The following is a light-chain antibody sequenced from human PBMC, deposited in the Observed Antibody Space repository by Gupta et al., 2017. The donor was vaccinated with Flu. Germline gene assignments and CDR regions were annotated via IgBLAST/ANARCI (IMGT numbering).Light chain of an antibody. Sequence: PATLSGSPGERATLACRASQSVSSNLAWYQQKPGQAPRLLIYGASTRATGIPARFSGSGSGTEFTLTISSLQSEDFAVYYCQHDNNWVFTFGHGTKVDIK. CDR1: QSVSSN. J-gene: IGKJ3*01. V-gene: IGKV3-15*01. CDR2: GAS. CDR3: QHDNNWVFT.